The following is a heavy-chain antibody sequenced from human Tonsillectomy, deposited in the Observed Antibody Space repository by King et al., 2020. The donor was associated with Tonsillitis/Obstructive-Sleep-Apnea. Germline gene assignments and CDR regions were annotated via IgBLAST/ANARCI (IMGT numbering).Heavy chain of an antibody. D-gene: IGHD3-22*01. Sequence: QLVQSGAEVKKPGASVKVSCKASGYTFTSYDITWVRQAPGQGLEWMGWSRPNNGDTNYAQKLQGGVTMTSDTSTTTAYMELRSLRSDDTAVYYCARDYYDSSGYYHGYFQHWGQGTLVTVSS. CDR2: SRPNNGDT. V-gene: IGHV1-18*01. CDR3: ARDYYDSSGYYHGYFQH. CDR1: GYTFTSYD. J-gene: IGHJ1*01.